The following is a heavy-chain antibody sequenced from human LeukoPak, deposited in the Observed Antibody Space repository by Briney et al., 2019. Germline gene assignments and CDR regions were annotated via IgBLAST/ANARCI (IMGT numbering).Heavy chain of an antibody. J-gene: IGHJ4*02. Sequence: GGSLRLSCAASGFTFSSYAMSWVRQAPGKGLEWVSTISGSGKTTYYADSVKGRFSISRDNSRNTLYLQMNSLRAEDTAVYYCAKSRSSSSSHFDYWGQGTLVTVSS. CDR3: AKSRSSSSSHFDY. CDR2: ISGSGKTT. CDR1: GFTFSSYA. V-gene: IGHV3-23*01. D-gene: IGHD2-2*01.